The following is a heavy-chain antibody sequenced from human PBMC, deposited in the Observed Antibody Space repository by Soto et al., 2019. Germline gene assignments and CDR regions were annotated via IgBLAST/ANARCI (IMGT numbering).Heavy chain of an antibody. V-gene: IGHV3-23*01. CDR3: AKDHYGSGSPYYFDY. CDR1: GFTFSSYA. J-gene: IGHJ4*02. Sequence: GGSLRLSCAASGFTFSSYAMSWVRQAPGKGLEWVSAISGSGGSTYYADSVKGRFTISRDNSKNTLYLQMNSLRAEDTAIYYCAKDHYGSGSPYYFDYWGQGTLVTVSS. D-gene: IGHD3-10*01. CDR2: ISGSGGST.